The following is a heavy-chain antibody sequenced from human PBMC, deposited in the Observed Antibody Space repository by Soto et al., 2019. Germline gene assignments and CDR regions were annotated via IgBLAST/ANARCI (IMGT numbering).Heavy chain of an antibody. D-gene: IGHD3-3*01. CDR2: ISGSGGST. J-gene: IGHJ5*02. CDR3: AKSGAIFGVVIPNWFDP. V-gene: IGHV3-23*01. CDR1: GFTFSSYA. Sequence: GGSLRLSCAASGFTFSSYAMSWVRQAPGKGLEWVSAISGSGGSTYYADSVKGRFTISRDNSKNTLYLQMNSLRAEDTAVYYCAKSGAIFGVVIPNWFDPWGQGTLVTVSS.